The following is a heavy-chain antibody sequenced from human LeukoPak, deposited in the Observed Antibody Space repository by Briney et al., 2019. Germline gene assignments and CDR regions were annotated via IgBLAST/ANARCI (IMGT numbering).Heavy chain of an antibody. CDR2: ISPDGSVT. Sequence: GGSLRLSCAASGFPFSRDSMHWVRQSPGKGLVWLSRISPDGSVTNYADSVKGRFTISRDNAKNTLYLQMNSLRDEDTAVYYCASDVAYKLDYWGQGTLVTFSS. V-gene: IGHV3-74*01. J-gene: IGHJ4*02. CDR3: ASDVAYKLDY. D-gene: IGHD5-24*01. CDR1: GFPFSRDS.